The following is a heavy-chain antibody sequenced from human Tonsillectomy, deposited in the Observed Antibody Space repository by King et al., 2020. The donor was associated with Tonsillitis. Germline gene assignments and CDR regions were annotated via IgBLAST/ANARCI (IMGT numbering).Heavy chain of an antibody. CDR3: AREVAADCPYYTISGISP. J-gene: IGHJ5*02. V-gene: IGHV4-4*02. CDR1: GDSISSSNW. CDR2: IYHSGIT. D-gene: IGHD3-22*01. Sequence: VQLQESGPGLVKPSGTLSLTCTVSGDSISSSNWWSWVRQPPGKGLEWIGEIYHSGITNYNPPLKSRVAMSVDRSKNQFSLKMNSETAADTAVYYCAREVAADCPYYTISGISPWGLGTRVTVPS.